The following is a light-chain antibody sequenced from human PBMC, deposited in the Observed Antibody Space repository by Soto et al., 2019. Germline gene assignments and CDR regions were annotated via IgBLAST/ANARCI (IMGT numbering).Light chain of an antibody. CDR3: QQYNSFSKT. V-gene: IGKV1-5*01. J-gene: IGKJ1*01. CDR1: QSIAYW. CDR2: AAS. Sequence: DIQMTQSPSRLSASVGDRVTITCRASQSIAYWLAWYQQKPGKAPNLLIYAASALETGVPSRFSGSGYGTEFTLTIPSLQPDDSATYYCQQYNSFSKTFGRGTKVEIK.